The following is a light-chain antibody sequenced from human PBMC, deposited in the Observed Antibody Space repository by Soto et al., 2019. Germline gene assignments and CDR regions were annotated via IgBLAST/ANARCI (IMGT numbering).Light chain of an antibody. CDR3: SSFEASNNVL. V-gene: IGLV2-8*01. J-gene: IGLJ2*01. Sequence: QSALTQPPSASGSPGQSVTISCTGTSSDVGGYNYVSWYQQHPGKAPELMIYEVSKRPSGVPDRFSGSKSGNTASLTVSGLQVEDEADYYCSSFEASNNVLFGGGTKVTVL. CDR2: EVS. CDR1: SSDVGGYNY.